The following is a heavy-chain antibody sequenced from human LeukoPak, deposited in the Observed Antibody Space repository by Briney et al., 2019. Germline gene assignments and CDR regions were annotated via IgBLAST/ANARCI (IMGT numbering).Heavy chain of an antibody. CDR2: INHSGST. Sequence: SETLSLTCAVYGGSFSGYYWSWIRQPPGKGLEWIGEINHSGSTNYNPSLKSRVTISVDTSKNQFSLKLSSVTAADTAVYYCAVGWDRSYYYYYMDVWGKGTTVTVSS. D-gene: IGHD6-19*01. V-gene: IGHV4-34*01. CDR3: AVGWDRSYYYYYMDV. J-gene: IGHJ6*03. CDR1: GGSFSGYY.